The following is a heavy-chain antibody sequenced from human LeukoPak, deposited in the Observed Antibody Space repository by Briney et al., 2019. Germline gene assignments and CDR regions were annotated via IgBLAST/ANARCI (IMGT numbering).Heavy chain of an antibody. Sequence: ASVKVSCKASGYTFTSYYMHWVRQAPGQGLEWMGIINPSGGSTSYAQKFQGRVTMTRDTSTSTVYMELSSLRSEDTAVYYCARVRDDILTGYSPLGWFDPWGQGTLVTVSS. J-gene: IGHJ5*02. V-gene: IGHV1-46*01. CDR3: ARVRDDILTGYSPLGWFDP. D-gene: IGHD3-9*01. CDR1: GYTFTSYY. CDR2: INPSGGST.